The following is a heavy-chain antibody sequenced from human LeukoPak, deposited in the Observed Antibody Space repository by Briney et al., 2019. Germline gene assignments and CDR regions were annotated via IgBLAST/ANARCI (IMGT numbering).Heavy chain of an antibody. D-gene: IGHD3-22*01. CDR1: GFTFSSYS. CDR2: ISSSSSYI. V-gene: IGHV3-21*01. J-gene: IGHJ4*02. Sequence: PGGSLRLSCAASGFTFSSYSMNWVRRAPGKGLEWVSSISSSSSYIYYADSVKGRFTISRDNAKNSLYLQMNSLRAEDTAVYYCARDKGYYDSSTYHDYWGQGTLVTVSS. CDR3: ARDKGYYDSSTYHDY.